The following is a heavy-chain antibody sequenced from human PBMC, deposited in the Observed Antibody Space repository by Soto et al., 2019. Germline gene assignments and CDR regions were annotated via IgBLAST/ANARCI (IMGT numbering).Heavy chain of an antibody. CDR2: ISGSDGVT. J-gene: IGHJ6*01. CDR1: GFTFSNYA. V-gene: IGHV3-23*01. D-gene: IGHD6-25*01. CDR3: AKIAGNGWRGCVDV. Sequence: EVQLLESGGGLVQPGGSLRLSCAASGFTFSNYAMSWVRQAPGKGLEWVSPISGSDGVTYYADSVKGRFTISRDISKNPLYLQVNCLGVADTVVYYGAKIAGNGWRGCVDVWGQVTTVTVS.